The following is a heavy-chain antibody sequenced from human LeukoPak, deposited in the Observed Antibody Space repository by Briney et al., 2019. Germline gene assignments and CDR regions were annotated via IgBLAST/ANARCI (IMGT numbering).Heavy chain of an antibody. CDR1: GFTFSSYS. V-gene: IGHV3-21*01. J-gene: IGHJ3*02. CDR2: ISSSSSYI. D-gene: IGHD6-13*01. Sequence: PGGSLRLSCAASGFTFSSYSMNWVRQAPGKGLEWVSSISSSSSYIYYADSVKGRFTISRDNAKNSLYLQMNSLRAEDTAVYYCARVGSSSPGAFDIWGQGTMVTVSS. CDR3: ARVGSSSPGAFDI.